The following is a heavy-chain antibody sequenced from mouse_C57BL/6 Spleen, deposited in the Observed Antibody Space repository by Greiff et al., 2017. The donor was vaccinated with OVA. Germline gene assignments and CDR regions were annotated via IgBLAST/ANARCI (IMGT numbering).Heavy chain of an antibody. CDR2: IRNEAKVYTT. D-gene: IGHD1-1*01. Sequence: EVKLMESGGGLVQPGGSLSLSCAASGFTFTESYMSWVRQPPVKALEWLGGIRNEAKVYTTEYSASVQGRFTISRDNSQSILYLQINALRAEDSSTYYCDTVVARGYAIDYWGQGTSVTVSS. CDR3: DTVVARGYAIDY. V-gene: IGHV7-3*01. J-gene: IGHJ4*01. CDR1: GFTFTESY.